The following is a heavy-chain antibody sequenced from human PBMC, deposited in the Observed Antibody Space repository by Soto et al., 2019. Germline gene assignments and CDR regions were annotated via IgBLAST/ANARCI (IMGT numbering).Heavy chain of an antibody. J-gene: IGHJ4*02. CDR1: GGSINHGVYF. CDR3: VRVFVEAAMAFAY. Sequence: QVQLQESGPGLVQPSQTLSLTCSVSGGSINHGVYFWNWIRQHPGKGLEWIGYVHASGTTYYNLSLKGRLAMSKDTTKTQFYLNPKSVTAADTAVLSGVRVFVEAAMAFAYWGPGTLITVAS. D-gene: IGHD2-21*01. CDR2: VHASGTT. V-gene: IGHV4-31*03.